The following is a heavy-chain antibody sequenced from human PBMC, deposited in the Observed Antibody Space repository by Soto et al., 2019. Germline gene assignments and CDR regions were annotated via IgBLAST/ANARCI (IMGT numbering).Heavy chain of an antibody. CDR1: GFNGSSNY. D-gene: IGHD3-22*01. Sequence: GGSQRLSSAAAGFNGSSNYVSWVRQAPGKGLEWVSVIYSGGSTYYADSVKGRFTISRHNSKNTLYLQMNSLRAEDTAVYYCARAGGDYYDSSGYYYYYGMDVWGHGTTVTVSS. CDR3: ARAGGDYYDSSGYYYYYGMDV. V-gene: IGHV3-53*04. CDR2: IYSGGST. J-gene: IGHJ6*02.